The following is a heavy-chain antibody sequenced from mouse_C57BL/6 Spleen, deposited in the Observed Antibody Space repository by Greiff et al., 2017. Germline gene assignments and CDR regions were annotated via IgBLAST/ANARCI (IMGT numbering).Heavy chain of an antibody. CDR3: ARHGSSPFAY. V-gene: IGHV5-4*03. Sequence: EVKLMESGGGLVKPGGSLKLSCAASGFTFSSYAMSWVRQTPEKRLEWVATISDGGSYTYYPDNVKGRFTISRDNAKNNLYLQMSHLKSEDTAMYYCARHGSSPFAYWGQGTLVTVSA. J-gene: IGHJ3*01. CDR2: ISDGGSYT. CDR1: GFTFSSYA. D-gene: IGHD1-1*01.